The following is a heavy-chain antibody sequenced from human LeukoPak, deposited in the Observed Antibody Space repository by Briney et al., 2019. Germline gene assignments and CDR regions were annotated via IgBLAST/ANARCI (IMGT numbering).Heavy chain of an antibody. Sequence: SETLSLTCAVYSGSFSGYYWSWIRQPPGKGLEWIGEINHSGSTNYNPSLKSRVTISVDTSKNQFSLKLSSVTAAGTAVYYCARGRKDRRITMVRGGRSVWFDPWGQGTLVTVSS. CDR3: ARGRKDRRITMVRGGRSVWFDP. CDR1: SGSFSGYY. CDR2: INHSGST. D-gene: IGHD3-10*01. J-gene: IGHJ5*02. V-gene: IGHV4-34*01.